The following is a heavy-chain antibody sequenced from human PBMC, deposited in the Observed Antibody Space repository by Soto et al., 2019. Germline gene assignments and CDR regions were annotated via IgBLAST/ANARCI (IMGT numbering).Heavy chain of an antibody. CDR1: GGSISSSSYY. V-gene: IGHV4-39*01. J-gene: IGHJ4*02. D-gene: IGHD6-6*01. Sequence: SETLSLTCTVSGGSISSSSYYWGWIRQPPGKGLEWIGSIYYSGSTYYNPSLKSRVTISVDTSKNQFSLKLSSVTAADTAVYYCASQSSIAARLFDYWGQGTLVSVSA. CDR2: IYYSGST. CDR3: ASQSSIAARLFDY.